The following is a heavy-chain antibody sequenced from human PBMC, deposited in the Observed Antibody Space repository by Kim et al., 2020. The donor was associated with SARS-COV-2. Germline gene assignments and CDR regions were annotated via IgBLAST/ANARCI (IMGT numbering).Heavy chain of an antibody. CDR2: IKEDGSEK. D-gene: IGHD3-22*01. V-gene: IGHV3-7*03. Sequence: GGSLRLSCAASGFTFSSYWMSWVRQAPGKGLEWVANIKEDGSEKYYVDSEKGRFTISRDNAKNSLYLQMNSLRAEDTAVYYCARDTLHYDRSGSGGFDIWGQGTMVTVSS. J-gene: IGHJ3*02. CDR3: ARDTLHYDRSGSGGFDI. CDR1: GFTFSSYW.